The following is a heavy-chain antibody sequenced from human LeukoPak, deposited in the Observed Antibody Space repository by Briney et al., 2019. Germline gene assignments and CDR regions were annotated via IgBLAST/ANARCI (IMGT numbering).Heavy chain of an antibody. J-gene: IGHJ4*02. CDR3: ARDVRLVGYYFDY. CDR2: INPNSGGT. V-gene: IGHV1-2*02. CDR1: GYTFTGYY. D-gene: IGHD1-26*01. Sequence: ASVKVSCKASGYTFTGYYMHWVRQAPGQGLEWMGWINPNSGGTNYAQKLQGRVTMTTDTSTSTAYMELRSLRSDDTAVYYCARDVRLVGYYFDYWGQGTPVTVSS.